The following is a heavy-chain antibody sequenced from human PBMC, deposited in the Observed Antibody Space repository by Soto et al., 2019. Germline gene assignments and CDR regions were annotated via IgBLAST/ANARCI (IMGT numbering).Heavy chain of an antibody. D-gene: IGHD2-21*01. Sequence: QLQLQESGPGLVKPSETLSLTCTVSGGSISSSSYYWGWIRQPPGKGLEWIGSIYYSGSTYYNPSLKSRVTISVDTSKNQCSLTLSSVTAADTAVYSCAGHVARDPPDYWGQGTLVTVSS. V-gene: IGHV4-39*01. CDR1: GGSISSSSYY. CDR3: AGHVARDPPDY. J-gene: IGHJ4*02. CDR2: IYYSGST.